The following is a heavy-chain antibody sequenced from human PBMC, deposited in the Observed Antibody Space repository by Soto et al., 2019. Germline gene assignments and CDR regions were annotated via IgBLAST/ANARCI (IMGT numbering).Heavy chain of an antibody. V-gene: IGHV3-30*18. J-gene: IGHJ4*02. Sequence: GGSLRLSCAASGFTFSSYGMHWVRQAPGKGLEWVAVISYDGSNKYYADSLEGRFTISRDNSKNTLYLQMNSLRAEDTAVYYCAKDRLAYCDGDCYPDSYYGAQGTLVTVSS. CDR1: GFTFSSYG. CDR3: AKDRLAYCDGDCYPDSYY. D-gene: IGHD2-21*02. CDR2: ISYDGSNK.